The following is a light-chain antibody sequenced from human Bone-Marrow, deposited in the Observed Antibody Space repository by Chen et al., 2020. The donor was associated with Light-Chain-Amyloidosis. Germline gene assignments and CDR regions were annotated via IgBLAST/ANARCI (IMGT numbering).Light chain of an antibody. CDR1: DLPTKY. J-gene: IGLJ2*01. V-gene: IGLV3-25*03. Sequence: SYVLTQPPSVSVSPGQTARITCSGDDLPTKYAYWYQQKPGQAPVLVIHRDTERPSGISELFSGSSSGTTATLTISGVQAEDGADYHCQSADSSGTYEVIFGGGTQLTVL. CDR3: QSADSSGTYEVI. CDR2: RDT.